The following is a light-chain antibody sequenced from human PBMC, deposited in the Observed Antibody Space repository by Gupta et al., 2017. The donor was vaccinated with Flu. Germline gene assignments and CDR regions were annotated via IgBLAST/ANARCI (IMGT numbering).Light chain of an antibody. CDR1: QDIGND. J-gene: IGKJ1*01. CDR3: QQRHTPPRT. V-gene: IGKV1-39*01. CDR2: GSK. Sequence: SRSVSIGDRVAVTCRASQDIGNDLHWYQQKPGKAPKLLIYGSKMLRTGVPSRFSGSGSGTDFSLTIGVLQREDFAVYFCQQRHTPPRTFGQGTMVEVK.